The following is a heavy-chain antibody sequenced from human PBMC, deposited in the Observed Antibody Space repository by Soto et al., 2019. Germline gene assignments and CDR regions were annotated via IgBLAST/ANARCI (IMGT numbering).Heavy chain of an antibody. J-gene: IGHJ6*02. D-gene: IGHD3-9*01. CDR2: IIPILGIA. CDR3: AREAEDILTGHYGMDV. V-gene: IGHV1-69*08. Sequence: QVQLVQSGAEVKKPGSSVKVSCKASGGTFSSYTISWVRQAPGQGLEWMGRIIPILGIANYAQKFQGRVTITADKSTSTAYMELSSLRSEDTAVYYCAREAEDILTGHYGMDVWGQGPTVTVSS. CDR1: GGTFSSYT.